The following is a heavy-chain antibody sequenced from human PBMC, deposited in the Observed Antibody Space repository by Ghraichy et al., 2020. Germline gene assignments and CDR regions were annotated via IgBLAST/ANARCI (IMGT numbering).Heavy chain of an antibody. CDR1: GGSISSYY. J-gene: IGHJ4*02. CDR3: ARAPPWGGQDY. D-gene: IGHD3-16*01. Sequence: SCTVSGGSISSYYWSWIRQPPGKGLEWIGYIYYSGSTNYNPSLKSRVTISVDTSKNQFSLKLSSVTAADTAVYYCARAPPWGGQDYWGQGTLVTVSS. CDR2: IYYSGST. V-gene: IGHV4-59*01.